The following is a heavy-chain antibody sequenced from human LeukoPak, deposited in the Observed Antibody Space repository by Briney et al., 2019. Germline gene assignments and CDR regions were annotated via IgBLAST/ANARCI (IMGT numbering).Heavy chain of an antibody. CDR3: ARGIKVTSYYYYYMDV. CDR1: GGSISSGSYY. D-gene: IGHD4-23*01. V-gene: IGHV4-61*02. J-gene: IGHJ6*03. CDR2: IYTSGST. Sequence: SETLSLTCTVSGGSISSGSYYWSWIRQPAGKGLEWIGRIYTSGSTNYNPSLKSRVTISVDTSKNQFSLKLSSVTAADTAVYYCARGIKVTSYYYYYMDVWGKGTTVTISS.